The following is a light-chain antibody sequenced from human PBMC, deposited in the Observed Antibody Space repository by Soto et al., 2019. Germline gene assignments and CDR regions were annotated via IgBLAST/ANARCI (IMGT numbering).Light chain of an antibody. J-gene: IGKJ1*01. CDR1: QDIANY. V-gene: IGKV1-33*01. CDR2: DAS. Sequence: DIQMTQSPSSLSASVGDRVTIACRASQDIANYLNWYQQKPGKAPKLLIYDASTLETGVPSRFTGSVSGTYFTLTISSLQPEDIATYFCQQYDSLPRTFGQGTKVEIK. CDR3: QQYDSLPRT.